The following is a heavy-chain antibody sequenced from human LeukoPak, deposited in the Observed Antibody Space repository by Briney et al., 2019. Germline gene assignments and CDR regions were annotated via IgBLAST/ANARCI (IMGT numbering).Heavy chain of an antibody. V-gene: IGHV3-21*04. CDR3: VRDRGTYRPIDY. Sequence: GGSLRLSCAASAFSLKDYNMNWVRQAPGKGLEWVSSISYTGTYICYADSVKGRFTVSRDNAQNSVYLQMNSLRVEDTAIYYCVRDRGTYRPIDYWGQGTLVTVSS. J-gene: IGHJ4*02. CDR2: ISYTGTYI. CDR1: AFSLKDYN. D-gene: IGHD1-26*01.